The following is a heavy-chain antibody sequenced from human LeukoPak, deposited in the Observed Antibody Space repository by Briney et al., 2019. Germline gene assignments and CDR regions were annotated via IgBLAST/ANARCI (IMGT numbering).Heavy chain of an antibody. CDR3: ARGLGDGYNY. CDR2: INHSGST. D-gene: IGHD5-24*01. V-gene: IGHV4-34*01. Sequence: SETLSLTCAVYGGSLSGYYWSWIRQPPGKGLEWIGEINHSGSTNYNPSLKSRVTISVDTSKNQFSLKLSSVTAADTAVYYCARGLGDGYNYWGQGTLVTVSS. J-gene: IGHJ4*02. CDR1: GGSLSGYY.